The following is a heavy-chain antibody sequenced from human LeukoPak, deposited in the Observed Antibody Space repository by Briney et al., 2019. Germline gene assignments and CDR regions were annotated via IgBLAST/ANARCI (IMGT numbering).Heavy chain of an antibody. CDR2: IYYHEDT. D-gene: IGHD1-1*01. V-gene: IGHV4-39*01. CDR1: GGSISSSSDY. CDR3: ARRAYSAAYWKHFDY. Sequence: SETLSLTCTVSGGSISSSSDYWGWIRQAPGKGLEWIGSIYYHEDTYYNSSLKSRVTISVDTSKNQFSLKLNSVTAADTAVYFCARRAYSAAYWKHFDYWGQGTLVTVSS. J-gene: IGHJ4*02.